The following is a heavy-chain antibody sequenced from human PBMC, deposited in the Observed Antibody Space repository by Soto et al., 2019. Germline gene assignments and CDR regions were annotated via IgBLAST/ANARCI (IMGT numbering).Heavy chain of an antibody. CDR1: GGSISSSSYY. D-gene: IGHD2-15*01. J-gene: IGHJ4*02. V-gene: IGHV4-39*07. Sequence: SETLSLTCTVSGGSISSSSYYWGWIRQPPGKGLEWIGSIYYSGSTYYNPSLKSRVTISVDTSKNQFSLRLSSVTAADTAVYYCARGQELGYCSGGSCFGGYFDYWGQGTLVTVSS. CDR2: IYYSGST. CDR3: ARGQELGYCSGGSCFGGYFDY.